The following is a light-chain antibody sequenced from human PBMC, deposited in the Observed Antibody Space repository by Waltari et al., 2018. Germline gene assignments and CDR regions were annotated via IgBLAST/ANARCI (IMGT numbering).Light chain of an antibody. CDR1: QDIGGY. J-gene: IGKJ2*01. Sequence: DIQLIQSRSSLAASVGDRVTLTCRASQDIGGYLNWYQQQPGKAPKLLIYKTSILNTGVPSRFSGGASRTDYTLTITNLQPEDIATYYCQYYDNLPIFSFGPGTKVEIK. V-gene: IGKV1-33*01. CDR3: QYYDNLPIFS. CDR2: KTS.